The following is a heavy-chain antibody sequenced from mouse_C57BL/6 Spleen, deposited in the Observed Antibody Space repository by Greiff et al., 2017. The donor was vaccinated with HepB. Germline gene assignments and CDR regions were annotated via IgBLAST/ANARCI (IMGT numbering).Heavy chain of an antibody. Sequence: QVQLKESGPGLVQPSQSLSITCTVSGFSLTSYGVHWVRQSPGKGLEWLGVIWRGGSTDYNAAFMSRLSITKDNSKSQVFFKMNSLQADDTAIYYCAKKGGNLNYYAMDYWGQGTSVTVSS. V-gene: IGHV2-5*01. CDR3: AKKGGNLNYYAMDY. CDR2: IWRGGST. CDR1: GFSLTSYG. J-gene: IGHJ4*01. D-gene: IGHD2-1*01.